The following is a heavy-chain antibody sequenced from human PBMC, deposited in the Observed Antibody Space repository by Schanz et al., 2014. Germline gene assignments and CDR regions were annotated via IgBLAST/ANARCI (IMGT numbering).Heavy chain of an antibody. CDR1: GFTFSTYA. Sequence: EVRLVESGGGLVQPGGSLRLSCSASGFTFSTYAMSWVRQAPGKGLEWVSAINGNGGITYYADSVKGRFTISRDNSKNTLYLQMNSLRAEDTAVYYCARDRQQLVGRIGYYYGMDVWGQGTTVIVSS. J-gene: IGHJ6*02. CDR2: INGNGGIT. CDR3: ARDRQQLVGRIGYYYGMDV. V-gene: IGHV3-23*04. D-gene: IGHD6-13*01.